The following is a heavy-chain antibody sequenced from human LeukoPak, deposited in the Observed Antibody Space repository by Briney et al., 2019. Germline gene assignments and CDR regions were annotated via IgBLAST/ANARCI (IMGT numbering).Heavy chain of an antibody. J-gene: IGHJ3*02. CDR1: GGSISSSSYY. CDR2: IYYSGST. CDR3: ARQPHDYGDYEGLAFEI. V-gene: IGHV4-39*01. Sequence: SETLSLTCTVSGGSISSSSYYWGWIRQRPGKGLEWIGSIYYSGSTYYNPSLKSRVTISVDTSKNQFSLKLSSVTAADTAVYYCARQPHDYGDYEGLAFEIWGQGTMVTVSS. D-gene: IGHD4-17*01.